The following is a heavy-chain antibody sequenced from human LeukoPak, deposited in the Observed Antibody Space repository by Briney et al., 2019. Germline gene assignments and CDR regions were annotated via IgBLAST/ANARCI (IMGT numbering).Heavy chain of an antibody. J-gene: IGHJ6*02. CDR3: ARWAIRGYYYGMDV. CDR2: IYYSGST. V-gene: IGHV4-31*03. CDR1: GGSISSGGYY. D-gene: IGHD2-2*02. Sequence: SQTLSLTCTVSGGSISSGGYYWSWIRQHPGKGLEWIGYIYYSGSTYYNPSLKSRVTISVDTSKNQFSLKLSSVTAADTAVYYCARWAIRGYYYGMDVWGQGTTVTVSS.